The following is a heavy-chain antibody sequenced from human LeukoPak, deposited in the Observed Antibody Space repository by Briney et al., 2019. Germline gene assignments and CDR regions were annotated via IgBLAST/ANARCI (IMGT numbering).Heavy chain of an antibody. CDR2: INPSGGST. CDR3: ARALYSGYDY. Sequence: ASVKVSCKASGYTFTSYYMHWVRQAPGQGLEWMGIINPSGGSTSYAQKFQGRVTMARNTSISTVYMELSSLRSEDTAVYYCARALYSGYDYWGQGTLVTVSS. J-gene: IGHJ4*02. D-gene: IGHD5-12*01. V-gene: IGHV1-46*01. CDR1: GYTFTSYY.